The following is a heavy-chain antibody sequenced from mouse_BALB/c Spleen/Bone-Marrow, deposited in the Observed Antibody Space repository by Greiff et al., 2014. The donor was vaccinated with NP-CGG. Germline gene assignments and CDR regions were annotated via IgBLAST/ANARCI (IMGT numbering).Heavy chain of an antibody. D-gene: IGHD1-1*01. V-gene: IGHV14-3*02. CDR3: ARYYRYYYAMDY. Sequence: EVKLVESGAELVKPGASVKLSCTASGFNIKDTYMHWVKQRPEQGLEWIGRIDPANGNTKYDPKFQDKATITADTSSNTAYLQLSSLTSEDTAVYYCARYYRYYYAMDYWGQGTSVTVSS. CDR2: IDPANGNT. J-gene: IGHJ4*01. CDR1: GFNIKDTY.